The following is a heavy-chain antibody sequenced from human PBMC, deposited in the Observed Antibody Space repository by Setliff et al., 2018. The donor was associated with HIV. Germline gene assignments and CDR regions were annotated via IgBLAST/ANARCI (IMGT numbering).Heavy chain of an antibody. CDR3: ARTRGYSYGTLAGFDY. V-gene: IGHV4-34*01. CDR2: INHSGST. D-gene: IGHD5-18*01. Sequence: PSETLSLTCAVYGGSFSGYHWSWIRQPPGKGLEWIGEINHSGSTSYNPSLKSRVTVSLDMSKNQFSLKLSSVTAADTAMYYCARTRGYSYGTLAGFDYWGRGSLVTVSS. CDR1: GGSFSGYH. J-gene: IGHJ4*01.